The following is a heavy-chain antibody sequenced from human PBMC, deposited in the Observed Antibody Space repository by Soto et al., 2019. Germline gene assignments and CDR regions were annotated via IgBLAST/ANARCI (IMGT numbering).Heavy chain of an antibody. J-gene: IGHJ4*02. CDR1: GGSFSGYH. Sequence: SETLSLTCAVYGGSFSGYHWSWIRQPPGKGLEWIGEINHSGSTNYNPSLKSRVTISVDTSKNQFSLKLSSVTAADTAVYYCALLKVKSQFDYWGQGTLVTVSS. CDR3: ALLKVKSQFDY. CDR2: INHSGST. D-gene: IGHD3-9*01. V-gene: IGHV4-34*01.